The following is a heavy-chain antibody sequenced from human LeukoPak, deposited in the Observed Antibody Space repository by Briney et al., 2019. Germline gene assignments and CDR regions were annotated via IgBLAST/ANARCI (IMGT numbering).Heavy chain of an antibody. D-gene: IGHD6-19*01. Sequence: PSETLSLTCTVSGASTSSYYWSWIRQPPGKGLEWIGYIYYSGSTNYNPSLKSRVTISVDTSKNQFSLKLSSVTAADTAVYYCARHSGIAVAGADFDYWGQGTLVTVSS. CDR1: GASTSSYY. CDR3: ARHSGIAVAGADFDY. J-gene: IGHJ4*02. V-gene: IGHV4-59*08. CDR2: IYYSGST.